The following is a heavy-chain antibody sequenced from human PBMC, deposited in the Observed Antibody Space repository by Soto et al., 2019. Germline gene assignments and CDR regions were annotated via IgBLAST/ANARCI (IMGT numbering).Heavy chain of an antibody. CDR3: ARGLGEQWLENCYFDL. Sequence: QVQLQESGPGLVKPSQTLSLTCTVSGGSISSGGYYWSWIRQHPGKGLEWIGYIYYSGSTYYNPSLKSRVTISVDTSQNQFSLKLSSVTAAGTAVYYCARGLGEQWLENCYFDLWGRGTLVTVSS. CDR1: GGSISSGGYY. CDR2: IYYSGST. J-gene: IGHJ2*01. V-gene: IGHV4-31*03. D-gene: IGHD6-19*01.